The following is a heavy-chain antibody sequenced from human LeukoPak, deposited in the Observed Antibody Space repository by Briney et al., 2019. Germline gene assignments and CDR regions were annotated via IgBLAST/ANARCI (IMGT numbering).Heavy chain of an antibody. CDR1: GYTFTSYY. J-gene: IGHJ6*02. D-gene: IGHD3-22*01. CDR3: ARDGADSSGYYGYYGMDV. V-gene: IGHV1-46*01. CDR2: INPSGGST. Sequence: GASVKVSCKASGYTFTSYYMHWVRQAPGQGLEWMGIINPSGGSTSYAQKFQGRVTMTRDTTTSTVYMELSSLRSEDTAVYYCARDGADSSGYYGYYGMDVWGQGTTVTVSS.